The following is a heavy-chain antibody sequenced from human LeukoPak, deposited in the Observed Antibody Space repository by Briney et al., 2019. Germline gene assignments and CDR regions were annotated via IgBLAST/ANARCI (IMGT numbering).Heavy chain of an antibody. CDR3: ARGEYSGYYYYYGMDV. CDR1: GFTFSSYA. D-gene: IGHD1-26*01. V-gene: IGHV3-30*04. Sequence: SGGSLRLSCAASGFTFSSYAMHWVRQAPGKGLEWVAVISYDGSNKYYADSVKGRFTISRDNSKNTPYLQMNSLRAEDTAVYYCARGEYSGYYYYYGMDVWGKGTTVTVSS. CDR2: ISYDGSNK. J-gene: IGHJ6*04.